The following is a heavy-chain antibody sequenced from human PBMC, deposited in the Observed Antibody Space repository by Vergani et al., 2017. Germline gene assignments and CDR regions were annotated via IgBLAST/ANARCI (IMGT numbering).Heavy chain of an antibody. CDR1: GFTFSDYY. V-gene: IGHV3-11*06. CDR3: ARVSYDSSGYYYVGYFDY. J-gene: IGHJ4*02. D-gene: IGHD3-22*01. CDR2: ISSSSSYT. Sequence: QVQLVESGGGLVKPGGSLRLSCAASGFTFSDYYMSWIRQAPGKGLEWVSYISSSSSYTNYADSVKGRFTISRDNSKNTLYLQMNSLRAEDTAVYYCARVSYDSSGYYYVGYFDYWGQGTLVTVSS.